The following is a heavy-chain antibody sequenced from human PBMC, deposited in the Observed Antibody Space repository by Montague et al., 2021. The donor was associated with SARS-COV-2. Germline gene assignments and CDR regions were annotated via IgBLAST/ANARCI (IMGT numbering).Heavy chain of an antibody. V-gene: IGHV4-34*01. J-gene: IGHJ4*02. Sequence: SETLSLTCAVYGASSSNYYWSWIRQSPGEGLEWVGEINHSGYTDXNPSLESRLTISLDSSKKQFSPKMTSVTAADTAIYYCASAPRYSFGFWAYWGQGTLVSVSS. CDR3: ASAPRYSFGFWAY. D-gene: IGHD5-12*01. CDR1: GASSSNYY. CDR2: INHSGYT.